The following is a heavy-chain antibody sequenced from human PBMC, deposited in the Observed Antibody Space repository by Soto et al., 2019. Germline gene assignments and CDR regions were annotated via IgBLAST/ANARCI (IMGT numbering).Heavy chain of an antibody. Sequence: GGSLRLCCVGTGFAAGNYGVTWVRKAPGKVLECISAITGSGSHLIYAASGKGRVTMSRDNYNNVVYLQMNSLRVEDSVLHYYPKGSLQWRSGYVPGYPLDPWGQGASVTVSS. CDR3: PKGSLQWRSGYVPGYPLDP. V-gene: IGHV3-23*01. CDR1: GFAAGNYG. J-gene: IGHJ5*02. D-gene: IGHD4-4*01. CDR2: ITGSGSHL.